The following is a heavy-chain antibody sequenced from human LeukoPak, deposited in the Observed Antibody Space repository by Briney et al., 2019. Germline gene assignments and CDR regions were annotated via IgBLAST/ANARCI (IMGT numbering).Heavy chain of an antibody. D-gene: IGHD5-12*01. CDR1: GFTFSSYE. Sequence: GGSLRLSCVASGFTFSSYEMNWVRQAPGKGLEWLSYIGSSDSTTHYADSVKGRFTISRDNAKNSLYLQMNSLRAEDTAVYYCARRYGGYAEYYFDYWGQGTLVTVSS. V-gene: IGHV3-48*03. J-gene: IGHJ4*02. CDR3: ARRYGGYAEYYFDY. CDR2: IGSSDSTT.